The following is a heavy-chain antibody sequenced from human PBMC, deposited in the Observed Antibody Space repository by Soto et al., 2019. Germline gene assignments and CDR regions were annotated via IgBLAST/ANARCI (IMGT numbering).Heavy chain of an antibody. V-gene: IGHV3-30*18. J-gene: IGHJ6*02. D-gene: IGHD6-19*01. CDR3: AKDLEVAGPEYYYYYYGMDV. CDR1: GFTFSSYG. Sequence: GASLRLSCAASGFTFSSYGMHCVRQAPGKGLDWVGVRSYDGINKYYADSVKGRFTISRDNSKNTLYLQMNSLRAEDTAVYYCAKDLEVAGPEYYYYYYGMDVWGQATTVTVAS. CDR2: RSYDGINK.